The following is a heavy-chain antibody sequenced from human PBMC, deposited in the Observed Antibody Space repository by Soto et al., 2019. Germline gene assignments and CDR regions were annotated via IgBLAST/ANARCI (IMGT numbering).Heavy chain of an antibody. J-gene: IGHJ5*02. CDR2: ISWNSGSI. CDR3: ARDVSYYDFWSGST. V-gene: IGHV3-9*01. CDR1: GFTFDDYA. D-gene: IGHD3-3*01. Sequence: GGSLRLSCAASGFTFDDYAMHWVRQAPGKGLEWVSGISWNSGSIGYADSVKGRFTISRDNAKNSLYLQMNSLRAEDTAVYYCARDVSYYDFWSGSTWGQGTLVTVSS.